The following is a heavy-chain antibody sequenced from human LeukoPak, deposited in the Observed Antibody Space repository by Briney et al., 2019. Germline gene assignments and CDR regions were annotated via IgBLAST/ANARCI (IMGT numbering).Heavy chain of an antibody. CDR1: GFTFSSNW. CDR3: AREYYYDSSGPAY. CDR2: IKQDGSEK. Sequence: GGSLRLSCAASGFTFSSNWMSWVRQAPGKGLEWVANIKQDGSEKYYVDSVKGRFTISRDNAKNSLYLQMNSLRAEDTAVYYCAREYYYDSSGPAYWGQGTLVTVSS. V-gene: IGHV3-7*04. D-gene: IGHD3-22*01. J-gene: IGHJ4*02.